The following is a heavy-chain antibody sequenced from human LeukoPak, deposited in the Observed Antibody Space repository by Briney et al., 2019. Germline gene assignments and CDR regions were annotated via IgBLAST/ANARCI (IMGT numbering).Heavy chain of an antibody. CDR3: ATLRSGRYCSSTSCSQDY. J-gene: IGHJ4*02. Sequence: ASVKVSRKVSGYTLTELSMHWVRQAPGKGLEWMGGFDPEDGETIYAQKFQGRVTMTEDTSTDTAYMELSSLRSEDTAVYYCATLRSGRYCSSTSCSQDYWGQGTLVTVSS. CDR1: GYTLTELS. V-gene: IGHV1-24*01. CDR2: FDPEDGET. D-gene: IGHD2-2*01.